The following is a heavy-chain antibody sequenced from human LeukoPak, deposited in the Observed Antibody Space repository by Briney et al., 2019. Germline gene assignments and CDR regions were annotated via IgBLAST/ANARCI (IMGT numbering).Heavy chain of an antibody. CDR2: ISGSGGST. D-gene: IGHD6-19*01. J-gene: IGHJ4*02. CDR1: GFXFSTYA. V-gene: IGHV3-23*01. CDR3: AKGGGWYYYFDY. Sequence: PGGSLRLSCAASGFXFSTYAITWVRQAPGKGLEWVSVISGSGGSTSYADSVKGRFTISRDNSKSTLYLQMNSLRAEDTAVYYCAKGGGWYYYFDYWGQGTLVTVSS.